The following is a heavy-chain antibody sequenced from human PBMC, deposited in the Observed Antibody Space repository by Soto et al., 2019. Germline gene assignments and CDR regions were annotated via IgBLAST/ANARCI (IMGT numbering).Heavy chain of an antibody. Sequence: QVQMVQSGAEVKKPGSSVKVSCKASGGTFSSYAISWVRQAHGQGLEWMVGILPIFGTANYAQKFQGRVTSTADESTSTAYMELRSRRSEDTAVYYCASLPLAGYSSSPTDYWGQGTLVTVSS. CDR1: GGTFSSYA. J-gene: IGHJ4*02. D-gene: IGHD6-6*01. CDR2: ILPIFGTA. V-gene: IGHV1-69*01. CDR3: ASLPLAGYSSSPTDY.